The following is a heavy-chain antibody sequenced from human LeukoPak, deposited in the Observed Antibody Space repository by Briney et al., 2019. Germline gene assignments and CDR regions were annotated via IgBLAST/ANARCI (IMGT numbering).Heavy chain of an antibody. J-gene: IGHJ6*02. CDR3: ARDRIDYFYGMDV. Sequence: SETLSLTCTVSGGSISSHYWSWIRQPPGKGLEWIEYISYSGNTNYNPSLKSRVTISVDTSKNQFSLKLTSVTAADTAVYYCARDRIDYFYGMDVWGQGTTVTLSS. CDR1: GGSISSHY. V-gene: IGHV4-59*11. CDR2: ISYSGNT.